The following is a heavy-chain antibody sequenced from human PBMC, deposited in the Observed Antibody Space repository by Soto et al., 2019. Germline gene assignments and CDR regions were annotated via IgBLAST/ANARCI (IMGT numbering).Heavy chain of an antibody. CDR2: IYYSGST. CDR1: GGSISSYY. D-gene: IGHD1-26*01. Sequence: SETLSLTCTVSGGSISSYYWSWIRQPPGKGLEWIGYIYYSGSTNYNPSLKSRVTISVDTSKNQFSLKLSSVTAADTAVYYCARVSVGATDYYYGMDVWGQGTTVTVS. V-gene: IGHV4-59*01. CDR3: ARVSVGATDYYYGMDV. J-gene: IGHJ6*02.